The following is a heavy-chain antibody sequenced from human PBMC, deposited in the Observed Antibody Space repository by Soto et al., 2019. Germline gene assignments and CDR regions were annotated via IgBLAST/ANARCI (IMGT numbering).Heavy chain of an antibody. V-gene: IGHV4-34*01. D-gene: IGHD3-9*01. CDR1: GGSFSGYY. Sequence: SETLSLTCAVYGGSFSGYYWSWIRQPPGKGLEWIGEINHSGSTNYNPSLKSRVTISVDTSKNQFSLKLSSVTAADTAVYYCARGRPYYDILTGYFGYFHHWGQGTLVTVSS. CDR2: INHSGST. CDR3: ARGRPYYDILTGYFGYFHH. J-gene: IGHJ1*01.